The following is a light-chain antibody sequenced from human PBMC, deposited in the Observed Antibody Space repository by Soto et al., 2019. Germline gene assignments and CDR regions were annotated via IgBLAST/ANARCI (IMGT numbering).Light chain of an antibody. J-gene: IGKJ1*01. CDR3: QQYNNWPRT. CDR1: QTIRTN. V-gene: IGKV3-15*01. CDR2: GAS. Sequence: VLTQSLATLSVSPGERVPLSCRASQTIRTNLAWYQQKPGQSPRLLFYGASIRATGIPARFSGNGSGTDFTLTISSLQSEDFAFYYCQQYNNWPRTFGQGTKVEFK.